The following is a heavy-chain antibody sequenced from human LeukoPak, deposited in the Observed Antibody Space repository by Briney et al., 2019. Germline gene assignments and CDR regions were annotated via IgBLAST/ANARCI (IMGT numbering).Heavy chain of an antibody. J-gene: IGHJ4*02. CDR3: ARESSTAGFDY. CDR1: GGSIRSYY. CDR2: IFYSGST. Sequence: PSETLSLTCSVSGGSIRSYYWSWIRQPPGKGLEGIGDIFYSGSTNYNPSLQSRVTISKDTSKNQFSLKLTSLTAADTAMYYCARESSTAGFDYWGQGTLVTVSS. V-gene: IGHV4-59*01.